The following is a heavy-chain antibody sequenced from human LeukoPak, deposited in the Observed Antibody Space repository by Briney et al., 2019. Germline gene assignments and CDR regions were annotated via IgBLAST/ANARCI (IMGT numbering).Heavy chain of an antibody. J-gene: IGHJ6*03. Sequence: PGGSLTLSCAASGFTFDDHGMSSVRHAPGKGLGWVSGINWNGASTAYAHSVTGRFTISRDNDQNSLYLQMNSLRAEDTALYYCARMAGAGYYFYMDVWGKGTTVTV. CDR3: ARMAGAGYYFYMDV. D-gene: IGHD6-19*01. CDR1: GFTFDDHG. CDR2: INWNGAST. V-gene: IGHV3-20*04.